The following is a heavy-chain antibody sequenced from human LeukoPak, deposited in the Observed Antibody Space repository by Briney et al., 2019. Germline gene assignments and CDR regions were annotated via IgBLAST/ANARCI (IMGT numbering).Heavy chain of an antibody. V-gene: IGHV1-46*01. D-gene: IGHD4-17*01. CDR2: INPSGGGT. J-gene: IGHJ4*02. CDR3: AREGRRGDYFDY. Sequence: GASVKVSCKASGYSFISYYMHWVRQAPGRGLEWLGTINPSGGGTSYAQNFQGRVTMTTDTSTSTVYMELRSLRSDDTAVYYCAREGRRGDYFDYWGQGTLVTVSS. CDR1: GYSFISYY.